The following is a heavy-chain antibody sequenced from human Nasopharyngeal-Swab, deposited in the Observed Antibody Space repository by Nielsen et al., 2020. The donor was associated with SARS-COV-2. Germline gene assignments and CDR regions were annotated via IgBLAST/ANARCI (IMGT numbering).Heavy chain of an antibody. CDR1: GFTFSNYW. J-gene: IGHJ4*02. Sequence: GESLKISCAASGFTFSNYWMNWVRQTPGKGLEWVAIIKQDGSETYYVDSVRGRFTTSRDNAKNSLSLVMTSLRADDTAVYYCAGGTGWLTDSWGQGTLVTVSS. CDR2: IKQDGSET. V-gene: IGHV3-7*03. CDR3: AGGTGWLTDS. D-gene: IGHD3-9*01.